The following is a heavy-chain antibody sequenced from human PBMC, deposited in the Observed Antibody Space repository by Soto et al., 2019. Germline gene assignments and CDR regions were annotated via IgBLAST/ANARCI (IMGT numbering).Heavy chain of an antibody. D-gene: IGHD6-19*01. CDR2: IIPIFGAP. V-gene: IGHV1-69*12. CDR1: EGTFSSYA. CDR3: ASCSSSGYYRGLDY. Sequence: QVQLVQSGAEVKKPGSSVKVSCKASEGTFSSYAISWVRQAPGQGLEWMGGIIPIFGAPNYAQKFQGRVTITADESTSTAYMELSSLRSEDTAVYYCASCSSSGYYRGLDYWGQGTLVTVSS. J-gene: IGHJ4*02.